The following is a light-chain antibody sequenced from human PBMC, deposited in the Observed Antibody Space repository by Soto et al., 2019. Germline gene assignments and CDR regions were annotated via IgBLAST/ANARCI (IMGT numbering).Light chain of an antibody. CDR1: QSISTW. CDR3: QQYNSYPYT. Sequence: DIQMTQSPSTVSASVGDAVTITCRASQSISTWLAWYQQKPGKAPNLLIYDASTLESGGPSGFSGSGSGTEFTLTISSLQPDDSATYYCQQYNSYPYTCGQGTNWRSN. V-gene: IGKV1-5*01. CDR2: DAS. J-gene: IGKJ2*01.